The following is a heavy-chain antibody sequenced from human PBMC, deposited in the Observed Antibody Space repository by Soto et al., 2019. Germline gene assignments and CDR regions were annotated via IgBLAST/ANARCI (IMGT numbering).Heavy chain of an antibody. J-gene: IGHJ4*02. V-gene: IGHV3-48*03. CDR1: VFTFSSYE. CDR2: ISSSGSTI. CDR3: ARGGYSYGFDY. Sequence: GGSLRLSCASSVFTFSSYEMNWVRQAPGKGLEWVSYISSSGSTIYYADSVKGRFTISRDNAKNSLYLQMNSLRAEDTAVYYCARGGYSYGFDYWGQGTLVTVSS. D-gene: IGHD5-18*01.